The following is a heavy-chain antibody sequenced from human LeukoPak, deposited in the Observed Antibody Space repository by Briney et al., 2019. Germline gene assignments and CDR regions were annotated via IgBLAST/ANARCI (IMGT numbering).Heavy chain of an antibody. CDR3: ARTKPYYSGSGSYYLDY. Sequence: SETLSLTCTVSGGSISSGDYYWRWLRPPPGKGLEWIGYTDYSGSTYYNPSLKSRLTTSVDTSKTQFSLKLGSVTVADTAVYYCARTKPYYSGSGSYYLDYWGQGTLVTVSS. CDR2: TDYSGST. CDR1: GGSISSGDYY. D-gene: IGHD3-10*01. V-gene: IGHV4-30-4*01. J-gene: IGHJ4*02.